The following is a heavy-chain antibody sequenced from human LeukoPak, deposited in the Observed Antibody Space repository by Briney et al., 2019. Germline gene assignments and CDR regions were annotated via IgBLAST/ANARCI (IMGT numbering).Heavy chain of an antibody. CDR3: VRGQLWSYYHDY. CDR1: GFTFSSYW. J-gene: IGHJ4*02. V-gene: IGHV3-74*01. CDR2: IKGDERST. D-gene: IGHD5-18*01. Sequence: GGSLRLSCAASGFTFSSYWLHWVRQAPGKGLVWASRIKGDERSTNYADSVKGRFTISRDNAKNTVYLEMNSLRAEDTAVYYCVRGQLWSYYHDYWGQGTLVTVSS.